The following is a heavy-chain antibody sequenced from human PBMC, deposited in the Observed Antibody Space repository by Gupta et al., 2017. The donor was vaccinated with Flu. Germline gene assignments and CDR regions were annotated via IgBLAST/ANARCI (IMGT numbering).Heavy chain of an antibody. Sequence: VRQAPGQGLEWMGWINPNTGGTNYAQKFQGRVTMTGDTSISTAYMELSRLRSDDTAVYYCARASQNDILNWDHWGQGTLATVSS. CDR3: ARASQNDILNWDH. D-gene: IGHD3-9*01. V-gene: IGHV1-2*02. J-gene: IGHJ4*02. CDR2: INPNTGGT.